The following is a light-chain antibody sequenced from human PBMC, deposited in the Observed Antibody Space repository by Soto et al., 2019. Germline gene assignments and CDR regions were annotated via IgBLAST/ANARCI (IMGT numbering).Light chain of an antibody. CDR2: YAS. CDR1: QSVRNN. CDR3: QQYNNWPPIT. V-gene: IGKV3-15*01. Sequence: EIMMTQSPATLSVSPGERATLSCRASQSVRNNLAWYQHKPGQVPRLLIYYASTRATGIPARLSGSGSGTEFTLTISSLQSEDVAVYYCQQYNNWPPITFGQGTRLEIK. J-gene: IGKJ5*01.